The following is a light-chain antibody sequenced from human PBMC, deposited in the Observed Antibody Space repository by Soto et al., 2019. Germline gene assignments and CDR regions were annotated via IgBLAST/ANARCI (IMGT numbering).Light chain of an antibody. J-gene: IGKJ2*01. CDR1: QIVSSSY. CDR2: DAS. V-gene: IGKV3-20*01. CDR3: QQYGDSLYT. Sequence: EIVLTQSPGTLSLSPGERATLSCRASQIVSSSYLAWYQQKPGQAPRLLIYDASSRATGIPDRFSGSGSGTDFTLTISRLEPEDFAVYYCQQYGDSLYTFGQGTKREIK.